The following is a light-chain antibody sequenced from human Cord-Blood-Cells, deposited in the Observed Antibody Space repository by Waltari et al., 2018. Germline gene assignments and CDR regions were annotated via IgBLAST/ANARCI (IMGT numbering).Light chain of an antibody. J-gene: IGKJ2*01. CDR2: CAS. V-gene: IGKV3-20*01. CDR3: QQYGSSPMYT. Sequence: DIVLTQSPGTLSLSPGERATLSCRASQSVSSSYLAWYQQKPGQAPRLLIYCASSRATGIPDRFSGSGSGTDFTLTISRLEPEDFAVYYCQQYGSSPMYTFGQGTKLEIK. CDR1: QSVSSSY.